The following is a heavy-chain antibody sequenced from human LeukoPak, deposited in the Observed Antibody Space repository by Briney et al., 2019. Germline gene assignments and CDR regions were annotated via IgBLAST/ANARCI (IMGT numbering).Heavy chain of an antibody. CDR2: INTDGSST. D-gene: IGHD3-3*01. V-gene: IGHV3-74*01. CDR3: ARESNDFWSGYYMRYFDY. Sequence: PGGSLRLSCAAFGFTFSSYWMHWVRQAPGKGLVWVSRINTDGSSTSYADSVKGRFTISRDNAKNTLYLQMNSLRAEDTAVYYCARESNDFWSGYYMRYFDYWGQGTLVTVSS. CDR1: GFTFSSYW. J-gene: IGHJ4*02.